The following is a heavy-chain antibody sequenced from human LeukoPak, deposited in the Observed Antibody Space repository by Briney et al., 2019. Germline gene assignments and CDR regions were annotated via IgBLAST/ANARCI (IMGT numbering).Heavy chain of an antibody. D-gene: IGHD3-10*01. CDR2: IFHTGHT. CDR1: GGSISSGDFP. CDR3: ARGFYGAGSHFDY. Sequence: PSETLSLTCAVSGGSISSGDFPWSWIRQPPGTGLEWIGYIFHTGHTSYNPSLKSRVTISVDMSKNHLSLRLTSVTAADTAVYYCARGFYGAGSHFDYWGQGTLVTVSS. V-gene: IGHV4-30-2*01. J-gene: IGHJ4*02.